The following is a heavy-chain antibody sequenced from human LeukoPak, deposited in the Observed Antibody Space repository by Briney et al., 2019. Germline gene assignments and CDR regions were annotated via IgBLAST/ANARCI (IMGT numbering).Heavy chain of an antibody. Sequence: SETLSLTCAVYGVSFSDYYCSWIRQPPGKGLEWIGEINHSGSTNYNPSLKSRVTISVDTSKNQFSLKLSSVTAADTAVYYCASRLTYYYGSGSLSRAFDIWGQGTMVTVSS. J-gene: IGHJ3*02. CDR1: GVSFSDYY. CDR3: ASRLTYYYGSGSLSRAFDI. D-gene: IGHD3-10*01. V-gene: IGHV4-34*01. CDR2: INHSGST.